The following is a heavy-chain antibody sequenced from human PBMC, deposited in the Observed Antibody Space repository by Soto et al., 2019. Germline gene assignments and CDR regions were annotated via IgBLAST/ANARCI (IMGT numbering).Heavy chain of an antibody. Sequence: QLQLQESGSGLVKPSQTLSLTCAVSGGSISSGGYSWSWIRQPPGKGLEWIGYIYHSGSTYYNPSLDSGVTISVDRSKNQFALKRSSVTAADAAVYYCARARGLLPAVDRDYYYGMEVWGQGTRVTVSS. J-gene: IGHJ6*02. CDR3: ARARGLLPAVDRDYYYGMEV. CDR1: GGSISSGGYS. D-gene: IGHD1-26*01. CDR2: IYHSGST. V-gene: IGHV4-30-2*01.